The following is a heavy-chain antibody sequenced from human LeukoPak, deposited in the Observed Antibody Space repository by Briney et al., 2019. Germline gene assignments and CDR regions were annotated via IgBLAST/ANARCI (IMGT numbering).Heavy chain of an antibody. V-gene: IGHV3-30*18. CDR3: AKDPYSKYYGMDV. Sequence: GGSLRLSCAASGFTFSIYGMHWVRQAPGKGPEWLAFISDDGSNKYSDSVKGRFTISRDNSRNTLYLQMNSLRAEDTAVYYCAKDPYSKYYGMDVWGQGTTVTVSS. J-gene: IGHJ6*02. CDR1: GFTFSIYG. CDR2: ISDDGSNK. D-gene: IGHD4-11*01.